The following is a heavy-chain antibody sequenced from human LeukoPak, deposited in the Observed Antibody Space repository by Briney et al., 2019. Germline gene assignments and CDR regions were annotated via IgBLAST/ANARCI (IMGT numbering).Heavy chain of an antibody. CDR2: IYYSGST. J-gene: IGHJ6*02. V-gene: IGHV4-59*01. CDR3: AREAATRYYYYGMDV. Sequence: SETLSLTCTVSSGSISSYYWSWIRQPPGKGLEWIGYIYYSGSTNYNPSLKSRVTISVDTSKNQFSLKLSSVTAADTAVYYCAREAATRYYYYGMDVWGQGTTVTVSS. CDR1: SGSISSYY. D-gene: IGHD2-15*01.